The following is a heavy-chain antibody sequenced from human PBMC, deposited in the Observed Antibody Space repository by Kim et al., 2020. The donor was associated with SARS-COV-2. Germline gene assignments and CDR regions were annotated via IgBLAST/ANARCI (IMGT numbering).Heavy chain of an antibody. V-gene: IGHV3-21*01. CDR2: ISSSSSYI. CDR3: ARAGGLTYYYGMDV. J-gene: IGHJ6*02. Sequence: GGSLRLSCAASGFTFSSYSMNWVRQAPGKGLEWVSSISSSSSYIYYADSVKGRFTISRDNAKNSLYLQMNSLRAEDTAVYYCARAGGLTYYYGMDVWGQGTPVTVSS. CDR1: GFTFSSYS. D-gene: IGHD3-9*01.